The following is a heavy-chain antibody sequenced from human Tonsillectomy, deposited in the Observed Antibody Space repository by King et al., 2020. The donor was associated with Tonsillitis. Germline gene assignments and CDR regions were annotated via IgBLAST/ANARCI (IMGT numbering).Heavy chain of an antibody. V-gene: IGHV4-59*01. J-gene: IGHJ1*01. Sequence: QLQESGPGLVKPSETLSLPCTVSGGSISSYYWSWIRQPPGKGLEWIGYISYSGSTNYNPSLKSRVTISVDTSKNQFSLKLSSVTAADTAVYYCARELGYCSGGSCYPEYFHHWGQGTLVTVSS. D-gene: IGHD2-15*01. CDR1: GGSISSYY. CDR3: ARELGYCSGGSCYPEYFHH. CDR2: ISYSGST.